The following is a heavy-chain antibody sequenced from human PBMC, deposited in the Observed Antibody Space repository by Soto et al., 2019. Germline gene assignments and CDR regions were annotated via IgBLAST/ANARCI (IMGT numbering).Heavy chain of an antibody. D-gene: IGHD1-1*01. J-gene: IGHJ4*02. CDR2: INAGNGNT. V-gene: IGHV1-3*01. CDR1: GYTFTGYY. CDR3: ARGHPSWLYSTGHCDY. Sequence: APVKVSCKASGYTFTGYYMHWVRQAPGQGLEWMGWINAGNGNTNYSQKLQGRVTITRETSANTAYMEVSSLTSEDTAIYYCARGHPSWLYSTGHCDYWGQGTLVTVSS.